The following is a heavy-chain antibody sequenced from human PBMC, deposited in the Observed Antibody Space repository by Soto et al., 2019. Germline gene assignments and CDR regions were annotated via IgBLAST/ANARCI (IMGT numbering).Heavy chain of an antibody. CDR2: ISGSGGST. J-gene: IGHJ3*02. CDR3: AKVGTGYYYDNSGHSAFDI. V-gene: IGHV3-23*01. CDR1: GFTFSSYV. D-gene: IGHD3-22*01. Sequence: EVQLLESGGGLVQPGGSLRLSCAASGFTFSSYVMSWVRQAPGTGLEWVSGISGSGGSTYFADSVKGRFTISRDNSKNTLYLQMNSLRAEDTAVYYCAKVGTGYYYDNSGHSAFDIWGQGTMVTVSS.